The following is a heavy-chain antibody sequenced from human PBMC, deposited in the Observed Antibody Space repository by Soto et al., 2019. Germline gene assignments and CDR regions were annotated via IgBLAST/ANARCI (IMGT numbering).Heavy chain of an antibody. J-gene: IGHJ4*02. V-gene: IGHV3-15*01. Sequence: PGGSLRLSCAASEFTFTYAWMSWVRQATGKGLEWVGRIKSKTDGGTTDYAAPVRGRFTISRDESQNTLYLQMNSLKTEDTAVYYCTSLYYGHWGQGTLVTLSS. CDR2: IKSKTDGGTT. CDR3: TSLYYGH. CDR1: EFTFTYAW. D-gene: IGHD3-16*02.